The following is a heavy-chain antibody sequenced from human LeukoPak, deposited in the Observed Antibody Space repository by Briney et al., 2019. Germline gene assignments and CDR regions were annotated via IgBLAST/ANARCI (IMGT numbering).Heavy chain of an antibody. V-gene: IGHV1-69*13. CDR3: ARVGGDYYGSGSYYYFDY. Sequence: ASVTVSCKASGGTFSSYAISWVRQAPGQGLEWMGGIIPIFGTANYAQKFQGRVTITADESTSTAYMELSSLRSEDTAVYYCARVGGDYYGSGSYYYFDYWGQGTLVTVSS. J-gene: IGHJ4*02. D-gene: IGHD3-10*01. CDR2: IIPIFGTA. CDR1: GGTFSSYA.